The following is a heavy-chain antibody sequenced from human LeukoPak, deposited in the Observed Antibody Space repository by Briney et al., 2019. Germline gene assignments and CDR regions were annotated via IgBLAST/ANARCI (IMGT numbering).Heavy chain of an antibody. J-gene: IGHJ5*02. CDR3: ASALWFGELELDP. V-gene: IGHV4-39*01. Sequence: SQTLSLTCTVSGDSISSGGYYWSWIRQPPGKGLEWIGEINHSGSTNYNPSLKSRVTISVDMSKNQFSMKLSSVTAADTAVYYCASALWFGELELDPWGQGTLVTVSS. CDR1: GDSISSGGYY. CDR2: INHSGST. D-gene: IGHD3-10*01.